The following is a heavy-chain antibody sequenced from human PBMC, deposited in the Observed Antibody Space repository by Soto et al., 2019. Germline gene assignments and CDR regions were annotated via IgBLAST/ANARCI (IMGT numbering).Heavy chain of an antibody. Sequence: SETLSLTCTVSGGSITSSYWSWIRRPPGKGLEWIAYIYDTGISGYTPSTSYNPSLKSRVTMSEDTSKSHFSLKVTSMTAEETAVYYCARYRREAVAGYTLDNWGQGILVTVSS. J-gene: IGHJ4*02. CDR3: ARYRREAVAGYTLDN. CDR2: IYDTGISGYTPST. D-gene: IGHD6-13*01. V-gene: IGHV4-59*01. CDR1: GGSITSSY.